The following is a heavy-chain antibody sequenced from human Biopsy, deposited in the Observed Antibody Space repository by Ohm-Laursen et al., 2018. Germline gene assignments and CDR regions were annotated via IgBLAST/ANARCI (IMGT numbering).Heavy chain of an antibody. V-gene: IGHV1-69*10. CDR1: GDSFTSYA. J-gene: IGHJ5*02. D-gene: IGHD1-26*01. CDR2: IIPIPNVA. CDR3: ARGEGSSWFDP. Sequence: SVKVSCKASGDSFTSYAIGWMRQAPGQGLEWMGGIIPIPNVATYAQKFQGRITIAADESTSTAYMELSSLTSDDTAVYFCARGEGSSWFDPWGHGTLVTVSS.